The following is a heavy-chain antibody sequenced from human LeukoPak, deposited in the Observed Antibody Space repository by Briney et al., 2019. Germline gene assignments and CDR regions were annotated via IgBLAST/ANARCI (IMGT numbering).Heavy chain of an antibody. J-gene: IGHJ4*02. CDR2: INPSSGSS. CDR3: ARDVAGSWGYFDY. V-gene: IGHV1-46*01. Sequence: ASVKVSCNASGYTFTSYNMHWVRQAPGQGLEWIGIINPSSGSSTYTQKFQGRVTMTRDTATSTVYMELSSLRSEDTALYYCARDVAGSWGYFDYWGQGTLVTVSS. D-gene: IGHD6-19*01. CDR1: GYTFTSYN.